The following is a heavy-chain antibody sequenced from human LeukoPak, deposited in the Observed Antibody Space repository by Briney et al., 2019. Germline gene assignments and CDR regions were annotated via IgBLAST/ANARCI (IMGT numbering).Heavy chain of an antibody. CDR3: ARAYCGGDCYSPQLYYYYMDV. V-gene: IGHV4-61*02. D-gene: IGHD2-21*02. Sequence: SSETLSLTRTVSGGSLSCSSYYWSWTRQPAGKGLEWIGRIYTSRSPNYNPSLKSPVTMSVDTSKNQFSLKLSSVTAADTAVYYCARAYCGGDCYSPQLYYYYMDVWGKGTTVTVSS. CDR1: GGSLSCSSYY. CDR2: IYTSRSP. J-gene: IGHJ6*03.